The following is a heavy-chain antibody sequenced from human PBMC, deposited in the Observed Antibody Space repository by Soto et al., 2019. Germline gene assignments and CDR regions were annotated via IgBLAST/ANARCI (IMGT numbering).Heavy chain of an antibody. CDR3: ARGRIIVAGGFDP. J-gene: IGHJ5*02. V-gene: IGHV1-8*01. Sequence: QVQLVQSGDEVKKPWASVTVSCKASGYTFTSYDIIWVRQATGQGLDWLGWLNPSTGNTDSAEKFQGRLNMTRNNSIRTVYMVLRSLSFEDTAVYYCARGRIIVAGGFDPWGQGTLVTVSS. D-gene: IGHD6-19*01. CDR2: LNPSTGNT. CDR1: GYTFTSYD.